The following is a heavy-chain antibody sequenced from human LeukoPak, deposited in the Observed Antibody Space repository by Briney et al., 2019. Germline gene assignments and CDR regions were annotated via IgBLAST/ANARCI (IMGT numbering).Heavy chain of an antibody. D-gene: IGHD3-3*01. V-gene: IGHV3-30*04. CDR1: AFTFSSYA. CDR3: ARGSGFYGMDV. Sequence: GSSQRLSCAASAFTFSSYAMHWVRQPPGKRMEWVAVISYDGSNKYYADSVKGRFTISRDNSKNTLYLKMNSLRAEDTAVYYCARGSGFYGMDVWGKGTTVTVSS. J-gene: IGHJ6*04. CDR2: ISYDGSNK.